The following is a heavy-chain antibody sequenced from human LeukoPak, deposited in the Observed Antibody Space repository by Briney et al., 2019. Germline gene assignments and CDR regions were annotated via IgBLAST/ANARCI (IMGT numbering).Heavy chain of an antibody. CDR2: ISSSSSTI. CDR3: ARGRRDAFDI. J-gene: IGHJ3*02. Sequence: GGSLRLSCAASEFTFSSYSMNWVRQAPGKGLEWVSYISSSSSTIYYADSVKGRFTISRDNAKNSLYLQMNSLRAEDTAVYYCARGRRDAFDIWRQGTMVTVSS. CDR1: EFTFSSYS. V-gene: IGHV3-48*04.